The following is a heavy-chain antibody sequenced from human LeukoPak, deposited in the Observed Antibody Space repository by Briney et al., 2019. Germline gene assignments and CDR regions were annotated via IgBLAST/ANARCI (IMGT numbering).Heavy chain of an antibody. Sequence: SETQSLTCTVSGGSISSYYWSWIRQPPGKGLEWIGYIYYSGSTNYNPSLKSRVTISVDTSKNQFSLKLSSVTAADTAVYYCARAGSSSWTSYYYYGMDVWGKGTTVTVSS. CDR3: ARAGSSSWTSYYYYGMDV. J-gene: IGHJ6*04. D-gene: IGHD6-13*01. CDR2: IYYSGST. V-gene: IGHV4-59*01. CDR1: GGSISSYY.